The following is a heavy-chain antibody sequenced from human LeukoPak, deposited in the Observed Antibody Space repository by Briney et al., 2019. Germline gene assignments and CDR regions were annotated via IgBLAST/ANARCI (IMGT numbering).Heavy chain of an antibody. CDR1: GFTFNNYA. V-gene: IGHV3-30-3*01. CDR2: ISYDGSNK. CDR3: ARSLRTDFDY. J-gene: IGHJ4*02. Sequence: PGRSLRLSCEASGFTFNNYAMHWVRQAPGKGLEWVAVISYDGSNKYYADSVKGRFTISRDNSKNTLYLQMNSLRAEDTAVYYCARSLRTDFDYWGQGTLVTVSS.